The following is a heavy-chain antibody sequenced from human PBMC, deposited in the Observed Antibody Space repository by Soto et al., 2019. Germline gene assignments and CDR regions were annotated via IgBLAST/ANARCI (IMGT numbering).Heavy chain of an antibody. Sequence: QVQLIQSGAELKRPGSSVKVSCKASGDTFSSYSITWLRQAPGQRLEWMGGIIPIFAKPAYAEKFQGRVAITADDATSRVYMELTSLTAEDTAVYYRARGAGIWNCCNIWGQGTTLSVSS. J-gene: IGHJ3*02. CDR2: IIPIFAKP. CDR1: GDTFSSYS. CDR3: ARGAGIWNCCNI. D-gene: IGHD1-7*01. V-gene: IGHV1-69*01.